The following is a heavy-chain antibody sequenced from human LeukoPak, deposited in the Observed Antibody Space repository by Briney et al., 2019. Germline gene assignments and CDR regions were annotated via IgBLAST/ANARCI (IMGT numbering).Heavy chain of an antibody. Sequence: GSLRLSCAASGFTFSSYAMSWVRQAPGKGLEWVSAISGSGGSTYYADSVKGRFTISRDNSKNTLYLQMNSLRAEDTAVYYCAKARISDYYDSSFLDAFDIWGQGTMVTVSS. D-gene: IGHD3-22*01. V-gene: IGHV3-23*01. CDR1: GFTFSSYA. CDR3: AKARISDYYDSSFLDAFDI. J-gene: IGHJ3*02. CDR2: ISGSGGST.